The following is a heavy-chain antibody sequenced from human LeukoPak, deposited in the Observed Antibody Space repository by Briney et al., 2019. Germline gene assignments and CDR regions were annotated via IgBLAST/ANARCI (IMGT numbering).Heavy chain of an antibody. V-gene: IGHV3-74*01. J-gene: IGHJ4*02. CDR3: AREVVVVAATVLFDY. CDR1: GFTFSSYW. D-gene: IGHD2-15*01. Sequence: GGSLRLSCAASGFTFSSYWMHWVRQAPGKGLVWVSRINSDGSSTSYADSVKGRFTISRDNAKNTLYLQMNSLRAEDTAVYYCAREVVVVAATVLFDYWGQGTLVTVSS. CDR2: INSDGSST.